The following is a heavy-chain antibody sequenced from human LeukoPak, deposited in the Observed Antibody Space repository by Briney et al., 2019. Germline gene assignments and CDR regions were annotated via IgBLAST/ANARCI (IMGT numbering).Heavy chain of an antibody. CDR3: TREAPPVRYTGYYDS. V-gene: IGHV4-59*01. J-gene: IGHJ4*02. CDR2: IYYSGST. D-gene: IGHD3-9*01. Sequence: PSETLSLTCTVSGGSISGYYWSWIRQPPGKGLEWIGYIYYSGSTNYNPSLKSRVTISVDTSKNQFSLKLTSVTAADSAVHYCTREAPPVRYTGYYDSWGQGTLVTVSS. CDR1: GGSISGYY.